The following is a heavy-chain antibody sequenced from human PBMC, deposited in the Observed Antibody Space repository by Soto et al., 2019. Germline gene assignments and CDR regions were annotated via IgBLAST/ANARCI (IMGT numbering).Heavy chain of an antibody. J-gene: IGHJ2*01. CDR2: IIPALGTA. Sequence: QDQLVQSGAEVKKPGSSVKVSCKASGGTFSSHTFSWVRQAPGQGLEWMGRIIPALGTATYAQKFQGRVTITADESATTFYMELNSLRSEDTAVYYCARPDFGDYWYFDLGGRGTLVTVSS. CDR1: GGTFSSHT. V-gene: IGHV1-69*08. D-gene: IGHD4-17*01. CDR3: ARPDFGDYWYFDL.